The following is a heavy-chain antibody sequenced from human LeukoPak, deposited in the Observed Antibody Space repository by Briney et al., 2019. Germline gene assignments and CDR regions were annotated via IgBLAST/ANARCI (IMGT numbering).Heavy chain of an antibody. CDR3: ARGDTAMEY. CDR2: ISSSSSTI. J-gene: IGHJ4*02. CDR1: GFTFSSYS. D-gene: IGHD5-18*01. Sequence: VGSPRPSCAASGFTFSSYSMNWGRQAPGKGLEWLSYISSSSSTINYADSVKGRFTVSRDNAKNSLYLQMDSLRAEDTALYYCARGDTAMEYWGQGTLVTVSS. V-gene: IGHV3-48*01.